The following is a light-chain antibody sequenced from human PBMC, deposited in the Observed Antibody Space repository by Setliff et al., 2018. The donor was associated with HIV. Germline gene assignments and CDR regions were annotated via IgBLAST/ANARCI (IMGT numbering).Light chain of an antibody. CDR2: DVI. V-gene: IGLV2-14*01. CDR3: TSFTSSNTYV. J-gene: IGLJ1*01. CDR1: SSDVGGYNY. Sequence: QSALTHPAPVSGSPGPSITIPCTGTSSDVGGYNYVSWYQQHPGKAPKPLIYDVIKRPSGVSDRFSGSKSGNTASLTLSGLQAEDEADYYCTSFTSSNTYVFGTGTKVTVL.